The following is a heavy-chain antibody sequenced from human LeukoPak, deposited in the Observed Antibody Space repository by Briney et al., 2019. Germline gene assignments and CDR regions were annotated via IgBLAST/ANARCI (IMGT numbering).Heavy chain of an antibody. CDR3: AKGPDFWSGYPDY. CDR1: GFTFSSYG. D-gene: IGHD3-3*01. J-gene: IGHJ4*02. CDR2: IRYDGSNK. Sequence: GGSLRLSCAASGFTFSSYGMHWVRQAPGKGLEWVAFIRYDGSNKYYADSVKGRFTISRDNSKNTLYLQMNSLRAEDTAVYYCAKGPDFWSGYPDYWGQGTLVTVSS. V-gene: IGHV3-30*02.